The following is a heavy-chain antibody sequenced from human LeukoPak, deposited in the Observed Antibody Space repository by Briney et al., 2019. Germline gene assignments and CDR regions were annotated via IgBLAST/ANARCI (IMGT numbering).Heavy chain of an antibody. Sequence: PGGSLRLSCAASGFTFSTYAITWVRQGPGKGLEWVSAISGSGGSTYYADSVKGRFTISRDNSKNTLYLQMNSLRAEDTAVYYCAKDTVYYYDSSGYYWGQGTLVTVSS. CDR1: GFTFSTYA. J-gene: IGHJ4*02. CDR3: AKDTVYYYDSSGYY. V-gene: IGHV3-23*01. CDR2: ISGSGGST. D-gene: IGHD3-22*01.